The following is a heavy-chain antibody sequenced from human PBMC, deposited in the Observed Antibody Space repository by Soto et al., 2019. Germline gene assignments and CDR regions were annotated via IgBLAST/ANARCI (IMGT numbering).Heavy chain of an antibody. CDR2: ISYDGSNK. D-gene: IGHD1-1*01. V-gene: IGHV3-30-3*01. CDR1: GFTFSSYA. J-gene: IGHJ6*02. CDR3: ARDIWSVEDADEGYYYGMDV. Sequence: PGGSLRLSCAASGFTFSSYAMHWVRQAPGKGLEWVAVISYDGSNKYYADSVKGRFTISRGNSKNTLYLQMNSLRAEDTAVYYCARDIWSVEDADEGYYYGMDVWGQGTTVTVSS.